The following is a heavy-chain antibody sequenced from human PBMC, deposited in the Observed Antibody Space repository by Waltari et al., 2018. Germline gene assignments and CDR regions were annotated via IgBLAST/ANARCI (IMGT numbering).Heavy chain of an antibody. CDR1: GFPFCTYR. CDR2: ISSSSSDI. CDR3: ASGSTPMGDNWFDP. V-gene: IGHV3-21*01. J-gene: IGHJ5*02. Sequence: EVQRVGSGGGLVESGGSVRLSCAASGFPFCTYRMTCFRWAPGKGLEWVSSISSSSSDIYYADSVKGRFSISRDNAKNSLYLQMNSLRAEDTAVYYCASGSTPMGDNWFDPWGQGTLVTVSS. D-gene: IGHD1-26*01.